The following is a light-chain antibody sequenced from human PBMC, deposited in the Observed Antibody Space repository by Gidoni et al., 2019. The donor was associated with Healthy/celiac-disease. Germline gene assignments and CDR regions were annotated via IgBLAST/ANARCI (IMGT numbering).Light chain of an antibody. CDR3: QAYDSSLSGSEV. Sequence: QSVLTQPPSVSGAPGQRVTIACTGSCSNIGAGYDVHWYQQLPGTAPNLLIYGNSNRPAGVPDRFAGSKSGTSAALASTGLQAEDEADYYCQAYDSSLSGSEVFGTGTKVTVL. V-gene: IGLV1-40*01. CDR2: GNS. CDR1: CSNIGAGYD. J-gene: IGLJ1*01.